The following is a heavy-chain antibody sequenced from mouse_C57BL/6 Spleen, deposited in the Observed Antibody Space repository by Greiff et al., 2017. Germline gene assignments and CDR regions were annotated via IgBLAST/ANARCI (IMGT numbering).Heavy chain of an antibody. V-gene: IGHV5-4*01. CDR2: ISDGGSYT. Sequence: EVQVVVSGGGLVKPGGSLKLSCAASGFTFSSYAMSWVRQTPEKRLEWVATISDGGSYTYYPDNVQGRFPISRDNAKNNLYLQMSHLKSEDTAMYYCARGFITTVVPPFDYWGQGTTLTVSS. D-gene: IGHD1-1*01. CDR1: GFTFSSYA. J-gene: IGHJ2*01. CDR3: ARGFITTVVPPFDY.